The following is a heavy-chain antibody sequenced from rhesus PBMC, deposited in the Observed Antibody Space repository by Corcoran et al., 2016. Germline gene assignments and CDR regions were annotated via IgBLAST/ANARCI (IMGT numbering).Heavy chain of an antibody. CDR1: GFPLTNSGMG. V-gene: IGHV2-152*01. D-gene: IGHD4-11*01. CDR3: ARNYDKIDY. J-gene: IGHJ4*01. CDR2: IYWDDDK. Sequence: QVTLKESGPALVKPTQTLTLTCTFYGFPLTNSGMGVGWSRQPPGKDLEWLALIYWDDDKRYSTSLKRRLTISKDTSKNQVVLTMTNMDPMDTATYYCARNYDKIDYWGQGVLVTVSS.